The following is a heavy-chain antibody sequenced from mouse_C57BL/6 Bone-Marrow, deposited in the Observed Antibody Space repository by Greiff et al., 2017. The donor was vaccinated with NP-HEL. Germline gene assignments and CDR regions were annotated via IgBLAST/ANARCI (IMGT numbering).Heavy chain of an antibody. Sequence: EVQLKESGPELVKPGASVKIPCKASGYTFTDYNMDWVKQSHGKSLEWIGDINPNNGGTIYNQKFKGKATLTVDKSSSTAYMELRSLTSEDTAVYYCAIYDYDRSYAMDYWGQGTSVTVSS. CDR3: AIYDYDRSYAMDY. CDR1: GYTFTDYN. D-gene: IGHD2-4*01. J-gene: IGHJ4*01. V-gene: IGHV1-18*01. CDR2: INPNNGGT.